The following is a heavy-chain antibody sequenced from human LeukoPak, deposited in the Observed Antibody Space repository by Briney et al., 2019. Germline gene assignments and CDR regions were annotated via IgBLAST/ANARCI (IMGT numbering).Heavy chain of an antibody. CDR2: INPNSGGT. J-gene: IGHJ4*02. CDR1: GYTFTGYY. V-gene: IGHV1-2*02. CDR3: ARWGPSGSDPFDY. Sequence: VASVKVSFKPSGYTFTGYYMHWVRQAPGQGLEWMGWINPNSGGTNYAQKFQGRVTMTRDTSISTAYMELSRLTSDDTAVYYCARWGPSGSDPFDYWGQGTLVTVSS. D-gene: IGHD6-6*01.